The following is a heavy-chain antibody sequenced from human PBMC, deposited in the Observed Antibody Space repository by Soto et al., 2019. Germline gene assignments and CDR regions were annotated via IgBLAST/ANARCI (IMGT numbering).Heavy chain of an antibody. D-gene: IGHD6-6*01. V-gene: IGHV4-30-2*01. CDR2: IYHSGST. Sequence: QLQLQESGSGLVKPSQTLSLPCAVSGGSISSGGYSWSWIRQPPGKGLEWIGYIYHSGSTYYNPSLKSRVTISVDRSKNQFSLKLSSVTAADTAVYYCARTEYSSSSTGAFDIWGQGTMVTVSS. J-gene: IGHJ3*02. CDR1: GGSISSGGYS. CDR3: ARTEYSSSSTGAFDI.